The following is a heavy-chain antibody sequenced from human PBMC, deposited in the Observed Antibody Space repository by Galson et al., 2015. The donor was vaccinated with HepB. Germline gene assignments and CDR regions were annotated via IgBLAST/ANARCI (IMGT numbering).Heavy chain of an antibody. CDR2: ISSSGGNT. D-gene: IGHD6-19*01. J-gene: IGHJ4*02. CDR3: AKHPEYSSGWYLAFAY. CDR1: GFTFSSYA. Sequence: SLRLSCAASGFTFSSYAMSWVRQAPGKGLEWVSTISSSGGNTYYPDSLKGRCTISRDNSKNTLYLQMNSLRAEDTALYYCAKHPEYSSGWYLAFAYWGQGTLVTVSS. V-gene: IGHV3-23*01.